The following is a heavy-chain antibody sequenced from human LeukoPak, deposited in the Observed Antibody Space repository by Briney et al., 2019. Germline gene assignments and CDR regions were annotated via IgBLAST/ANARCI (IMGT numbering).Heavy chain of an antibody. CDR2: INPNSGGT. D-gene: IGHD3-3*01. CDR1: GYTFTGYY. V-gene: IGHV1-2*02. Sequence: ASVKVSCKASGYTFTGYYMHWVRQAPGQGLEWMGWINPNSGGTNYAQKFQGRVTMTRDTSISTAYMELSRLRSDDTAVYYCARDPGVNYDFWSGYRDPFDYWGQGTLVTVSS. CDR3: ARDPGVNYDFWSGYRDPFDY. J-gene: IGHJ4*02.